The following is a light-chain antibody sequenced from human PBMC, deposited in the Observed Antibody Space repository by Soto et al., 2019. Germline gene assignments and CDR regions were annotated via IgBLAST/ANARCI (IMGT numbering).Light chain of an antibody. CDR2: WAS. CDR1: QSVLYSSNNKNY. V-gene: IGKV4-1*01. CDR3: QQYYTTLALT. Sequence: IVMTQSPDSLAVSLGERATINCKSSQSVLYSSNNKNYLAWYQHKPGQPPKLLIYWASTRQSGVPDRFSGSGAGTAFTLTISSLQAEDVAVYYCQQYYTTLALTFGGGTKVEI. J-gene: IGKJ4*01.